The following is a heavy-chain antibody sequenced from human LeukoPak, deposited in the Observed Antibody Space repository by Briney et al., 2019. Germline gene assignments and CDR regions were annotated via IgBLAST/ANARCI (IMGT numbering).Heavy chain of an antibody. CDR1: GYTLTELS. CDR3: ATVRSPHDAFDI. Sequence: ASVTVSCKVSGYTLTELSMHWVRQAPGKGLEWMGGFDPEDGETIYAQKFQGRVTMTEDTSTDTAYMELSSLRSEDTTVYYCATVRSPHDAFDIWGQGTMVTVSS. J-gene: IGHJ3*02. CDR2: FDPEDGET. V-gene: IGHV1-24*01.